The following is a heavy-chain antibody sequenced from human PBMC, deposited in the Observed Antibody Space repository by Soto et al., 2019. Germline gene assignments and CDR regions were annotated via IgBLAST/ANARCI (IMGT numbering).Heavy chain of an antibody. CDR3: ARGISCTLGICYTGYYYTDV. J-gene: IGHJ6*03. V-gene: IGHV3-21*01. D-gene: IGHD2-8*01. CDR1: GFTFSNYT. CDR2: ISSGSNYI. Sequence: DVQLVESGGGLVKPGGSLRLSCTVSGFTFSNYTMDWVRQAPGKGLEWVSSISSGSNYIYYADSVKGRFTISRDNAKNSLYLQMNSLRAEDTAVFYCARGISCTLGICYTGYYYTDVWGKGTTVTVSS.